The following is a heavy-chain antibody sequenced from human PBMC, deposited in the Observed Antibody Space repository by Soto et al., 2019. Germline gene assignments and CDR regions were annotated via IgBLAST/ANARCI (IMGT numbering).Heavy chain of an antibody. CDR3: AGVRTYYDSSGYQDY. CDR1: GYTFTSYG. CDR2: ISAYNGNT. Sequence: QVQLVQSGAEVKKPGASVKVSCKASGYTFTSYGISWVRQAPGQGLEWMGWISAYNGNTNYAQKLQGRVTMTTDTSTSPAYMELRSLRSDDTAVYYCAGVRTYYDSSGYQDYWGQGTLVTVSS. D-gene: IGHD3-22*01. J-gene: IGHJ4*02. V-gene: IGHV1-18*01.